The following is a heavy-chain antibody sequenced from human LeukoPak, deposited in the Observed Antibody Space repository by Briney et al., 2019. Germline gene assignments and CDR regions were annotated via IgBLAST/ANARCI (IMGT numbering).Heavy chain of an antibody. Sequence: PGGSLRLSCAASGFTFRTYWMHWVRQAPGKGLVWVSHIKSDGSATTYADSVKGRFTISRDNAKNTLYLQMNSLRAEDTAVYYCARSQVSSGWYGDYWGQGTLVTVSS. CDR1: GFTFRTYW. CDR3: ARSQVSSGWYGDY. CDR2: IKSDGSAT. V-gene: IGHV3-74*01. J-gene: IGHJ4*02. D-gene: IGHD6-19*01.